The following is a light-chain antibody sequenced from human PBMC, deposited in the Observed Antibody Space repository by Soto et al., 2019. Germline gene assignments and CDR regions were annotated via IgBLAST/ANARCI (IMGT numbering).Light chain of an antibody. CDR3: QKYNCDSGT. CDR1: QSISSW. Sequence: DIHMTQSPSTLSASVGDRVTITCRASQSISSWLAWYQQKPGKAPKLLIYDASSLESGVPSRFSGSGSETEFTLTISSLQPADCATYYCQKYNCDSGTFGLGTKVEIK. CDR2: DAS. J-gene: IGKJ1*01. V-gene: IGKV1-5*01.